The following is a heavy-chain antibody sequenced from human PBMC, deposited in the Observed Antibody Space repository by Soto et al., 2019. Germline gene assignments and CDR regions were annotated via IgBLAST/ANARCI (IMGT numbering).Heavy chain of an antibody. V-gene: IGHV1-18*01. J-gene: IGHJ2*01. CDR2: ISPKSGDT. Sequence: QVQLLQSGAEVKEPGASVKVSCKTSGYMFSSHGLYWVRQAPGQGLEWMGWISPKSGDTNYVQSLPCRLTLSTDTSTSTAYLARRSLTSDDTAVYYCGRGAGDYDWYFDLWGRGTPVTVSS. CDR3: GRGAGDYDWYFDL. D-gene: IGHD4-17*01. CDR1: GYMFSSHG.